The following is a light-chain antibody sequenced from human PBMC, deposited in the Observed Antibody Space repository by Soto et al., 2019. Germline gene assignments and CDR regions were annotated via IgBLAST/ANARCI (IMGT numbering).Light chain of an antibody. Sequence: QSVLTQPPSASGSPGQSVTISCTGTSSDVGNYNYVSWYQQHPGKAPKLMIYEVNKRPSGVPDRFSGSKSGNTASLTVSGLQAEDEADYYCSSYAGSNSHVAFGGGTKLTVL. CDR1: SSDVGNYNY. CDR3: SSYAGSNSHVA. V-gene: IGLV2-8*01. CDR2: EVN. J-gene: IGLJ2*01.